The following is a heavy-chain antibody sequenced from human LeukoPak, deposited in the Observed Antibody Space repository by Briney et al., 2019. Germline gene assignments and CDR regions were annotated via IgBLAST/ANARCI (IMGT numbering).Heavy chain of an antibody. CDR1: GFTFSSYS. D-gene: IGHD5-12*01. J-gene: IGHJ4*02. Sequence: SGGSLRLSCAASGFTFSSYSMNWVRQAPGKGLEWVSSISSSSSYIYYADSVKGRFTISRDNAKNSLYLQMNSLRAEDTAVYYCARDSVVATITPYYFDYWGQGTLVTVSS. CDR2: ISSSSSYI. V-gene: IGHV3-21*01. CDR3: ARDSVVATITPYYFDY.